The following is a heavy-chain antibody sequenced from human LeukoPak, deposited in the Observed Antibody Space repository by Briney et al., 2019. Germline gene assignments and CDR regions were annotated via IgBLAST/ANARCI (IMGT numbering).Heavy chain of an antibody. CDR1: GGSISSSSYY. V-gene: IGHV4-39*01. CDR2: IHYSGST. J-gene: IGHJ4*02. Sequence: SETLSLTCSVSGGSISSSSYYWGWIRQPPGKGLEWIGSIHYSGSTYYNPSLKSRVTISVDTSKNQFSLKVSSVTAADTAVYSCARHPDEGSVYYFHYFDYWAQEPLVP. D-gene: IGHD3-22*01. CDR3: ARHPDEGSVYYFHYFDY.